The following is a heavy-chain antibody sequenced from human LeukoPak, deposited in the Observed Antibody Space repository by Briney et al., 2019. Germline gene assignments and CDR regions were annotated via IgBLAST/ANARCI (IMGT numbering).Heavy chain of an antibody. CDR1: GFTFSDYY. D-gene: IGHD2-21*01. CDR2: TSGNTET. CDR3: AKDWIQFNRVFDCFAA. J-gene: IGHJ5*02. Sequence: GGSLRLSCAASGFTFSDYYMSWIRQAPGKGLEWVATSGNTETFYAASVTRRFTSSRDNSKNTVNLQMNRLRVEDTAVYYCAKDWIQFNRVFDCFAAWGQGTLVTVSS. V-gene: IGHV3-11*05.